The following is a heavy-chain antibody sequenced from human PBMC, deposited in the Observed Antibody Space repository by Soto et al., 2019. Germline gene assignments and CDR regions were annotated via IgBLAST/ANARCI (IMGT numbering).Heavy chain of an antibody. CDR3: AREKGYISGPKNFDY. V-gene: IGHV4-30-4*01. CDR2: IYDSGSS. J-gene: IGHJ4*02. D-gene: IGHD5-12*01. Sequence: PSETLSLTCTVSGASISSGDYFWSWIRQSPWQGLEWMGYIYDSGSSYYNPSLQSGVTMSVETSKNQFSLKLSYVPAADTAVYYCAREKGYISGPKNFDYWGQGTLVTVSS. CDR1: GASISSGDYF.